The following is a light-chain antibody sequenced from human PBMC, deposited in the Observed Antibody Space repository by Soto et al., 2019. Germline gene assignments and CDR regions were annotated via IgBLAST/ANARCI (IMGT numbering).Light chain of an antibody. CDR1: QSFSTW. J-gene: IGKJ1*01. CDR2: DVS. CDR3: QQYNSYWT. V-gene: IGKV1-5*01. Sequence: DIQMTQSPSTLSASVGDRVTITCRASQSFSTWLAWYQQKPGKAPKLLIYDVSSLESGVPSRFSGSGSGTEFTLTISSLQPYDFSTYSCQQYNSYWTFGQGTKVEIK.